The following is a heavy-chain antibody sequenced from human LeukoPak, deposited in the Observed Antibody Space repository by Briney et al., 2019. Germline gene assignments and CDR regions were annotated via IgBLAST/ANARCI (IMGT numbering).Heavy chain of an antibody. CDR3: VRVVAAGTYFDY. V-gene: IGHV1-69*06. CDR1: GGTFSSYA. D-gene: IGHD6-13*01. J-gene: IGHJ4*02. CDR2: IIPIFGSA. Sequence: VASVKVSCKASGGTFSSYAISWVRQPPGQGLEWMGGIIPIFGSANYAQKFQGRVTITADKSTSTAYMALSSLRSEDTAVFYCVRVVAAGTYFDYWGQGTLVTASS.